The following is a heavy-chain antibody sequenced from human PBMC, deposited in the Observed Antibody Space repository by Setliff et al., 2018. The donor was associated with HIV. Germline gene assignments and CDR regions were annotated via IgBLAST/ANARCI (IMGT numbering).Heavy chain of an antibody. Sequence: PSETLSLICAVYGGSFSDQYWSWIRQPAGKGLEWIGRIYTSGSTNYNPSLKSRVTISVDTSRNQFSLKLSSVTAADTAVYYCARQGAGYSDDYWGQGTLVTVSS. CDR3: ARQGAGYSDDY. CDR2: IYTSGST. J-gene: IGHJ4*02. D-gene: IGHD5-18*01. V-gene: IGHV4-59*10. CDR1: GGSFSDQY.